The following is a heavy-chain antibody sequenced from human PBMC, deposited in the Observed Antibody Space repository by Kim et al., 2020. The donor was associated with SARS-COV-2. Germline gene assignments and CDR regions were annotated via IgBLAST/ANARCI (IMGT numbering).Heavy chain of an antibody. J-gene: IGHJ6*02. CDR1: GFTFISYS. CDR2: ISSSSSYI. V-gene: IGHV3-21*01. Sequence: GGSLRLSCAASGFTFISYSMNWVRQAPGKGLEWVSSISSSSSYIYYADSVKGRFTISRDNAKNSLYLQMNSLRAEDTAVYYCARDGSGITYYYGMDVWGQGTTVTVSS. D-gene: IGHD3-10*01. CDR3: ARDGSGITYYYGMDV.